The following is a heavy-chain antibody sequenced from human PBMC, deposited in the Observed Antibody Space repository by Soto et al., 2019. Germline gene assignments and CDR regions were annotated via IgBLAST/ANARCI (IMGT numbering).Heavy chain of an antibody. V-gene: IGHV3-23*01. CDR1: GFTFNSYA. Sequence: GGSLRLSCAASGFTFNSYAMSWVRQAPGKGLEWVSAISGSGGSTYYADSVKGRFTISRDNSKNTLYLQMNSLRAEDTAVYYCAKVTMIVVANTKTHYGMDVWGQGTTVTVSS. D-gene: IGHD3-22*01. J-gene: IGHJ6*02. CDR2: ISGSGGST. CDR3: AKVTMIVVANTKTHYGMDV.